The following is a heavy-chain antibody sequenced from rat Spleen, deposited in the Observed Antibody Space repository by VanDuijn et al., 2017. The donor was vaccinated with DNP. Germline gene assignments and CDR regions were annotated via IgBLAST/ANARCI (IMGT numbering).Heavy chain of an antibody. CDR2: ILYDGGRT. CDR1: GFTFSDHN. V-gene: IGHV5S10*01. Sequence: EVQLVESGGALVQPGRSLRLSCVTSGFTFSDHNMAWVRQAPKKGLEWVATILYDGGRTYYRNSVKGRFTISRDNAKSTLYLQMDSLRSEDTATYYCTTFEGRDAWGQGTSVTVSS. J-gene: IGHJ4*01. CDR3: TTFEGRDA. D-gene: IGHD1-11*01.